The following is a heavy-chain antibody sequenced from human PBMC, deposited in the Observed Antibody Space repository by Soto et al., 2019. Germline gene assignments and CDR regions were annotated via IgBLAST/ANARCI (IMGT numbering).Heavy chain of an antibody. Sequence: GGSLRLSCAASGFTFSSYAMHWVRQAPGKGLEWVAVISYDGSNKYYADSVKGRFTISRDNSKNTLYLQMNSLRAEDTAVYYCARGDSSSWYEGFDPWGQGTLVTVSS. CDR1: GFTFSSYA. V-gene: IGHV3-30-3*01. CDR2: ISYDGSNK. CDR3: ARGDSSSWYEGFDP. D-gene: IGHD6-13*01. J-gene: IGHJ5*02.